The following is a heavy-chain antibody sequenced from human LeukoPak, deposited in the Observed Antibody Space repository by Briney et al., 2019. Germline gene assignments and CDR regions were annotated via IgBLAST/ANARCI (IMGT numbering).Heavy chain of an antibody. CDR2: IIPIFGTA. J-gene: IGHJ4*02. CDR3: ARGGLGAAAGIDY. Sequence: PGGSLRLSCAASGFTFSSYAISWVRQAPGQGLEWMGGIIPIFGTANYAQKFQGRVTITADESTSTAYMELSSLRSEDTAVYYCARGGLGAAAGIDYWGQGTLVTVSS. V-gene: IGHV1-69*01. CDR1: GFTFSSYA. D-gene: IGHD6-13*01.